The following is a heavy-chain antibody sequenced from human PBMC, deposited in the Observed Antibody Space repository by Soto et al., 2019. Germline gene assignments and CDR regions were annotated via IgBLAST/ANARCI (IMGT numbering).Heavy chain of an antibody. CDR3: ASARPDYYYYMDV. CDR1: GGSFSGYY. Sequence: ETLSLTCAVYGGSFSGYYWSWIRQPPGKGLEWIGEINHSGSTNYNPSLKSRVTISVDTSKNQFSLKLSSVTAADTAVYYCASARPDYYYYMDVWGKGTTVTVSS. D-gene: IGHD6-6*01. V-gene: IGHV4-34*01. CDR2: INHSGST. J-gene: IGHJ6*03.